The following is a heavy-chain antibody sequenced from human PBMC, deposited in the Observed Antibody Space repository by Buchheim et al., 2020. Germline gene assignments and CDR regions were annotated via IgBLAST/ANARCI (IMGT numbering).Heavy chain of an antibody. V-gene: IGHV3-48*01. D-gene: IGHD6-6*01. J-gene: IGHJ6*02. CDR2: ISSSSSPT. CDR1: GFTFSSYS. CDR3: ARGSWVNYGMDV. Sequence: EVQLVESGGGLVQPGGSLTLSCAASGFTFSSYSMNWVRQAPGKGLEWVSYISSSSSPTYYADSVKGRFTIPRDNAKNSLCLQMNSLRAEDTAVYYCARGSWVNYGMDVWGQGTT.